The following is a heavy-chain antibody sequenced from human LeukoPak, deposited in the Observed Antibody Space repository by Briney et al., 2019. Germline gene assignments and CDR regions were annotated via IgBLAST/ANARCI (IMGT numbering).Heavy chain of an antibody. J-gene: IGHJ5*02. CDR3: ARGSHPRKGENWLDP. CDR2: MNPNSGNT. CDR1: GYTFTSYD. D-gene: IGHD6-6*01. V-gene: IGHV1-8*01. Sequence: ASVKVSCKASGYTFTSYDINWVRQATGQGLEWMGWMNPNSGNTGYAQKFQGRVTMTRNTSISTAYMELSSLRSEDTAVYYCARGSHPRKGENWLDPGGQGTLVTVSS.